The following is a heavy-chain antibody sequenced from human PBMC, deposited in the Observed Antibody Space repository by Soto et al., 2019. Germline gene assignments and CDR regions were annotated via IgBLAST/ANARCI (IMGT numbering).Heavy chain of an antibody. CDR3: AREVPVRTPAFVY. Sequence: QVQLVQSGAEMKKPGSSVKVSCQSSGGTFNTYAMNWVRQAPGQGPERMGDISPMFGAANYALKFQGRVTITAEEASGTSYLEVSSLTSEDTALYLWAREVPVRTPAFVYGGQATLVTVPS. J-gene: IGHJ4*02. CDR1: GGTFNTYA. CDR2: ISPMFGAA. D-gene: IGHD3-10*01. V-gene: IGHV1-69*01.